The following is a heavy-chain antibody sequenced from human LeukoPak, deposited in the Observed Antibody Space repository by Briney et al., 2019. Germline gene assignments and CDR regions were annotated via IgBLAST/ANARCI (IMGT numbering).Heavy chain of an antibody. CDR1: GYTFTSYG. CDR2: ISAYNGNT. CDR3: ARGTQLRYFDWLSGYGMDV. V-gene: IGHV1-18*01. Sequence: GASVKVSCKASGYTFTSYGISWVRQAPGQGLEWMGWISAYNGNTSYAQKLQGRVTMTTDTSTSTAYMELRSLRSDDTAVYYCARGTQLRYFDWLSGYGMDVWGQGTTVTVSS. J-gene: IGHJ6*02. D-gene: IGHD3-9*01.